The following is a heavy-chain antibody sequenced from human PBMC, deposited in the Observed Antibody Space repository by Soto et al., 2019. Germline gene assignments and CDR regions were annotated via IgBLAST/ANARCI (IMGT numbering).Heavy chain of an antibody. CDR2: ISYSGNT. CDR3: VRTNYDYVWGSYRFDF. D-gene: IGHD3-16*02. CDR1: GGSISSGDYY. Sequence: PSETLSLTCTVSGGSISSGDYYWSWIRQPPGKGLEWIGYISYSGNTYSNPSLQSRIIMSMNTSKNQFSLKLSSVTAADTAVYYCVRTNYDYVWGSYRFDFWGHGTLVTVSS. J-gene: IGHJ4*01. V-gene: IGHV4-30-4*01.